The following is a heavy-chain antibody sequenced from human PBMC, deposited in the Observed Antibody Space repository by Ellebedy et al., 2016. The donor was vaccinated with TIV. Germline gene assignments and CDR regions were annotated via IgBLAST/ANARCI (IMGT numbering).Heavy chain of an antibody. V-gene: IGHV3-7*01. Sequence: GESLKISXAASGFTVGNNYMTWVRQAPGRGLEWVATISLSGSEKFYQKSVKGRFNISRDNTKDSLSLQMNNLRVEDTAIYYCARASGLDASPYFDYWGQGTLVTVSS. CDR1: GFTVGNNY. CDR3: ARASGLDASPYFDY. CDR2: ISLSGSEK. J-gene: IGHJ4*02. D-gene: IGHD6-25*01.